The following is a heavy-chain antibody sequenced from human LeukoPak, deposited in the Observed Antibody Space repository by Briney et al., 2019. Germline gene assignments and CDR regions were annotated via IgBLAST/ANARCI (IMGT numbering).Heavy chain of an antibody. CDR3: ARIRSYCGGDCEDYYYGMDV. V-gene: IGHV1-69*02. D-gene: IGHD2-21*02. J-gene: IGHJ6*02. CDR1: GGTFSSYT. Sequence: GASVRVSCKASGGTFSSYTISWVRQAPGQGLGWMGRIIPILGIANYAQKFQGRVTITADKSTSTAYMELSSLRSEDTAVYYCARIRSYCGGDCEDYYYGMDVWGQGTTVTVSS. CDR2: IIPILGIA.